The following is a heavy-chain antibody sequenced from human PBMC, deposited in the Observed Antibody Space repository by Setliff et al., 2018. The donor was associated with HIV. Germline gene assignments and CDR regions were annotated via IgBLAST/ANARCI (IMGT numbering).Heavy chain of an antibody. CDR1: GGSFSTYY. CDR3: ARARITMTGGRLEPYAFDR. CDR2: VHSTGTT. V-gene: IGHV4-4*07. Sequence: SETLSLTCTVSGGSFSTYYWSWIRQPAGEGLGYIGRVHSTGTTIYNPSLKSRVTMSVDTSKNQLSLKLRSVTAADTAVYYCARARITMTGGRLEPYAFDRWGQGTEVTV. D-gene: IGHD3-22*01. J-gene: IGHJ3*01.